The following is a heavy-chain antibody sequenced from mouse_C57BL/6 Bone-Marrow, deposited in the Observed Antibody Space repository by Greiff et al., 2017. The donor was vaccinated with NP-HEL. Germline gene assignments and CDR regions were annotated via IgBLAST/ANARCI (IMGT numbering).Heavy chain of an antibody. D-gene: IGHD2-2*01. CDR3: ARGDGYGFAY. CDR2: SRNKANDYTT. V-gene: IGHV7-1*01. CDR1: GFTFSDFY. Sequence: EVQLVESGGGLVQSGRSLRLSCATSGFTFSDFYMEWVRQAPGKGLEWIAASRNKANDYTTEYSASVKGRFIVSRDASQSILYLQMNALRAEDAAIYYCARGDGYGFAYWGQGTLVTVSA. J-gene: IGHJ3*01.